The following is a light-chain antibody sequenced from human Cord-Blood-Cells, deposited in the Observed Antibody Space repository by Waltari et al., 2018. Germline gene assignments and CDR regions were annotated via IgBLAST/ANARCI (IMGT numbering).Light chain of an antibody. V-gene: IGLV2-11*01. Sequence: QSALTQPRSVSGSPGQSVPISCTGPSSVVGGYTYVPCYQQHPGKAPKHMIYDVSKRPSGVPDRFSGSKSGNTASLTISGLQAEDEADYYCCSYAGSYTYVFGTGTKVTVL. CDR1: SSVVGGYTY. CDR3: CSYAGSYTYV. CDR2: DVS. J-gene: IGLJ1*01.